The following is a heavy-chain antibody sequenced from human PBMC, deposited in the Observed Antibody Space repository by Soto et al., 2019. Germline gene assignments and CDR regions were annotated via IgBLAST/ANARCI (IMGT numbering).Heavy chain of an antibody. CDR1: GGSFSRDY. CDR3: ARGRDFIIPYYYGSGSYYNY. CDR2: INHSGST. Sequence: SETLSLTCAVHGGSFSRDYRSWIRQPPEKRLEWIGEINHSGSTNYNPSLKSRVTISVDTSKNQFSLKLSSVTAADTAVYYCARGRDFIIPYYYGSGSYYNYWGQGTRVTVS. V-gene: IGHV4-34*01. D-gene: IGHD3-10*01. J-gene: IGHJ4*02.